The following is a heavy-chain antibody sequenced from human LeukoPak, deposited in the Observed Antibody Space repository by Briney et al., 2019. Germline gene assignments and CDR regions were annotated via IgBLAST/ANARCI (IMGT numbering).Heavy chain of an antibody. J-gene: IGHJ6*02. Sequence: GGSLRLSCAASGFIFSNYALHWVRQAPGKGLEWVAVTSYDGYNKYYADSVKGRFTISRDNSKNTLYLQMNSLKTEDTAMYYCARDLTIFGVGISHYNGMDVWGQGTTVTVSS. CDR3: ARDLTIFGVGISHYNGMDV. V-gene: IGHV3-30-3*01. D-gene: IGHD3-3*01. CDR2: TSYDGYNK. CDR1: GFIFSNYA.